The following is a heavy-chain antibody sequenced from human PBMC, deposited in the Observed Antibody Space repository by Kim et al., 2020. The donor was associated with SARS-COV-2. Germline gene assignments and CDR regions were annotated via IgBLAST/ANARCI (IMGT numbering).Heavy chain of an antibody. CDR1: GFTFNTYG. CDR3: AKSFRGSYFGYDY. V-gene: IGHV3-30*18. Sequence: GGSLRLSCAASGFTFNTYGMHWVRQAPGKGLEWVAVISYDGSHKYYADSVKGRFTISRDNSKNTLYLQMNSLRIEDTAVYYCAKSFRGSYFGYDYWGQGTPVTVSS. CDR2: ISYDGSHK. D-gene: IGHD1-26*01. J-gene: IGHJ4*02.